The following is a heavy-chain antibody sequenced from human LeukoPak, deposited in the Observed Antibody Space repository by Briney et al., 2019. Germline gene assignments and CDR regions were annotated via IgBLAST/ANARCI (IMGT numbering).Heavy chain of an antibody. Sequence: GESLKISCKGSAYSFTNYWISWVRQMPGKGLEWRGRIAPGDSQTNYSPSFQGHVTISADKSISTAYLQWSSLKASDTAMYYCARHSSVLNSFDPWGQGTLVTVSS. CDR1: AYSFTNYW. CDR3: ARHSSVLNSFDP. CDR2: IAPGDSQT. D-gene: IGHD3-22*01. V-gene: IGHV5-10-1*01. J-gene: IGHJ5*02.